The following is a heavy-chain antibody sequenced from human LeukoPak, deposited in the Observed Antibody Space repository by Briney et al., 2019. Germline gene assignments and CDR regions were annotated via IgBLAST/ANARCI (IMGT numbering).Heavy chain of an antibody. CDR2: INEDGSKK. Sequence: GGSLRLSCATSGFTFSTYWMSWIRQSPGKGLEWVANINEDGSKKYCVDSVEGRFIISRDNTKNSLYLQMNSLRADDTAIYYCASPYNFGGYCGQGTLVTVSS. J-gene: IGHJ4*02. CDR3: ASPYNFGGY. V-gene: IGHV3-7*03. CDR1: GFTFSTYW. D-gene: IGHD1-1*01.